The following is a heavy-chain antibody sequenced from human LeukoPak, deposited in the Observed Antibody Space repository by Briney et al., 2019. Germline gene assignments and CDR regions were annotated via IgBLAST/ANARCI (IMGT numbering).Heavy chain of an antibody. CDR1: GYSFTSYW. D-gene: IGHD2-15*01. J-gene: IGHJ3*02. V-gene: IGHV5-51*01. CDR2: IYPGDSDT. CDR3: ARTLGYCSGGSCHNAFDI. Sequence: GESLKISCKGSGYSFTSYWIGWVRQVPGKGLEWMGIIYPGDSDTRYSPSFQGQVTISADKSISTAYLQWSSLKASDTAMYYCARTLGYCSGGSCHNAFDIWGQGTMVTVSS.